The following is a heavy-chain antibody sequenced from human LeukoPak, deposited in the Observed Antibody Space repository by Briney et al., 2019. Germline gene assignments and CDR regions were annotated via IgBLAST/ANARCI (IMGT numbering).Heavy chain of an antibody. CDR2: IYHSGST. J-gene: IGHJ4*02. CDR3: ARGNGSGYYFY. Sequence: SETLSLTCTVSGGSISSGGYYWSWIQQPPGKGLEWIGYIYHSGSTYYNPSLKSRVTISVDRSKNQFSLKLSSVTAADTAVYYCARGNGSGYYFYWGQGTLVTVSS. CDR1: GGSISSGGYY. V-gene: IGHV4-30-2*01. D-gene: IGHD3-3*01.